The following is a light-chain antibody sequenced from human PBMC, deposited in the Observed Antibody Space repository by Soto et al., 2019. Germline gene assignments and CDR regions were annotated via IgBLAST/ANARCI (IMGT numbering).Light chain of an antibody. CDR1: QSFRGL. Sequence: VLTQSPVTLSLSPGARATLSCRASQSFRGLLAGYQQKPGQAPRLLIYDAYNSATGIPPRFSGSGSGTDFTLTISSLEPEDSAVYYCQKRHMWPITFGQGTRLEIK. J-gene: IGKJ5*01. V-gene: IGKV3-11*01. CDR2: DAY. CDR3: QKRHMWPIT.